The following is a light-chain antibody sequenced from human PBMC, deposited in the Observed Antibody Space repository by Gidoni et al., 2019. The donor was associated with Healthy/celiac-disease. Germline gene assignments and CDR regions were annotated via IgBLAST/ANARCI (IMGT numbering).Light chain of an antibody. CDR2: DNN. J-gene: IGLJ2*01. CDR3: GTWDSSLSVV. CDR1: SSNIWNNY. V-gene: IGLV1-51*01. Sequence: HSVFLPRPFVSQPAVQKVTISCSGSSSNIWNNYVSWHQQLPGTAPKLLIDDNNKRPSGIPDRFSGSKSGTSATLGITGLQTGDEADYYCGTWDSSLSVVFGGGTKLTVL.